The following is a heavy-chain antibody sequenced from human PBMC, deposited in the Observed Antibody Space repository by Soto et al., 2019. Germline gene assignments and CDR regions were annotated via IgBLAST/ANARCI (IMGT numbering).Heavy chain of an antibody. V-gene: IGHV3-23*01. D-gene: IGHD5-12*01. Sequence: TGGSLRLSCAASGFTFRTYAMTWVRQAPGKGLEWVSAISGDGGSAYYVDSVKGRFTISRDNSKNTLYLQMNSLRGEDTAVYYCAKDPGGGYDLGSWGQGTLVTVSS. CDR3: AKDPGGGYDLGS. J-gene: IGHJ4*02. CDR1: GFTFRTYA. CDR2: ISGDGGSA.